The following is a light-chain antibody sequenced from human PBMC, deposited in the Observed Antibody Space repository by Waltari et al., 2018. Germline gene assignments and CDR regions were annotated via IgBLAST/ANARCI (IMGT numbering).Light chain of an antibody. V-gene: IGLV2-11*01. Sequence: QSALTQPRSVSGSPGQSVTIPCTGTSSDVGYYNYVSWYQQHPGKAPKLMIYDVNARPSGVPDRFSGSKSGTTASLTISGLQAEDEADYYCCSYAGSYLRVFGGGTKLTVL. CDR3: CSYAGSYLRV. CDR2: DVN. J-gene: IGLJ2*01. CDR1: SSDVGYYNY.